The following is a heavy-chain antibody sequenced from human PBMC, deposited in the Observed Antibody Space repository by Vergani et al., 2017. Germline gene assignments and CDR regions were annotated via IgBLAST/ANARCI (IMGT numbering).Heavy chain of an antibody. J-gene: IGHJ4*02. V-gene: IGHV3-23*01. D-gene: IGHD3-22*01. Sequence: EVQLLESGGGLVQPGGSLRLSCAASGFTFSSYAMSWVRQAPGKGLEWVSAISGSGGSTYYADSVKGRFTISRDNSKNTLYLQMNSLRAEDMAVYYCANEGGSSGYYYGYWGQGTLVTVSS. CDR3: ANEGGSSGYYYGY. CDR1: GFTFSSYA. CDR2: ISGSGGST.